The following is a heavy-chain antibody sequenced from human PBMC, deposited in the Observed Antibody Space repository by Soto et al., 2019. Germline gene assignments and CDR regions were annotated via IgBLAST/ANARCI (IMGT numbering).Heavy chain of an antibody. CDR2: ISGSGGST. J-gene: IGHJ4*02. CDR3: AKDRGLSRYCSGGSCYYFDY. CDR1: GFTFSSYG. V-gene: IGHV3-23*01. D-gene: IGHD2-15*01. Sequence: GGSLRLSCAASGFTFSSYGMHWVRQAPGKGLEWVSAISGSGGSTYYADSVKGRFTISRDNSKNTLYLQMNSLRAEDTAVYYCAKDRGLSRYCSGGSCYYFDYWGQGTLVTVSS.